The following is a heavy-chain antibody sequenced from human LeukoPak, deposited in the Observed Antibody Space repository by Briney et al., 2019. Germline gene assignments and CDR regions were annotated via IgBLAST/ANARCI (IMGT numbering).Heavy chain of an antibody. J-gene: IGHJ3*02. CDR3: ARVSNPSGSYYHTHKDDAFDI. V-gene: IGHV1-2*02. D-gene: IGHD1-26*01. CDR2: INPNSGGT. Sequence: ASVKVSCKASGYTFTGYYMHWVRQAPGQGLEWMGWINPNSGGTNYAQKFQGRVTMTRDTYISTAYMELSRLRSDDTAVYYCARVSNPSGSYYHTHKDDAFDIWGQGTMVTVSS. CDR1: GYTFTGYY.